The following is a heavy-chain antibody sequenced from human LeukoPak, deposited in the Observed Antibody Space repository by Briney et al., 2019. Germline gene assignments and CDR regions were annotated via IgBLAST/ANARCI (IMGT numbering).Heavy chain of an antibody. V-gene: IGHV3-7*01. D-gene: IGHD1-14*01. J-gene: IGHJ4*02. CDR2: INQDGGEK. CDR1: GFTFSSHW. Sequence: QAGGSLRLSCAASGFTFSSHWMNWVRQAPGKGLEWVAHINQDGGEKFYVDSVKGLFTISRDNAKNSLYLQMNSLRAEDTATYYCARDSYRALEYWGQGTLVTVSS. CDR3: ARDSYRALEY.